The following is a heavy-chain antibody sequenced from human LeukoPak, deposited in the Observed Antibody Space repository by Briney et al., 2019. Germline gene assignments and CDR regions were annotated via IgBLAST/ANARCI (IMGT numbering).Heavy chain of an antibody. CDR1: GFTFSSYG. J-gene: IGHJ4*02. D-gene: IGHD3-22*01. CDR3: AKDSAPYDSSGYCLDY. V-gene: IGHV3-30*18. CDR2: IPYDGSNK. Sequence: GRSLRLSCAASGFTFSSYGMHWVRQAPGKGLEWVAVIPYDGSNKYYADSVKGRFTISRDNSKNTLYLQMNSLRAEDTAVYYCAKDSAPYDSSGYCLDYWGQGTLVTVSS.